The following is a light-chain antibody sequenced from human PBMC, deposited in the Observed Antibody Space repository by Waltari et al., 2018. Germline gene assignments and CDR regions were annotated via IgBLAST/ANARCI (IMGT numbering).Light chain of an antibody. CDR3: CSYAGGGTYV. V-gene: IGLV2-23*02. CDR1: SRDFEKYNL. CDR2: EVT. J-gene: IGLJ1*01. Sequence: QSALTQPASVSRSPGQSITISCTGTSRDFEKYNLVPWYQHHPDKAPKLMIYEVTKRPSGVSNRFSGSKSGNTASLTISGLQAEDEADYYCCSYAGGGTYVFGPGTKVTVL.